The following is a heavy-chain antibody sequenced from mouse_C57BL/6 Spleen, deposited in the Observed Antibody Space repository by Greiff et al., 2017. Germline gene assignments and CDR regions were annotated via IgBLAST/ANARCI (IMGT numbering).Heavy chain of an antibody. D-gene: IGHD4-1*01. CDR3: ARGGTGPFDY. J-gene: IGHJ2*01. V-gene: IGHV1-54*01. CDR1: GYAFTNYL. CDR2: INPGSGGT. Sequence: VQLQQSGAELVRPGTSVKVSCKASGYAFTNYLIEWVKQRPGQDLEWIGVINPGSGGTNYNEKFKGKATLTADKSSSTAYMQLSSLTSEDSAVYFCARGGTGPFDYWGQGTTLTVSS.